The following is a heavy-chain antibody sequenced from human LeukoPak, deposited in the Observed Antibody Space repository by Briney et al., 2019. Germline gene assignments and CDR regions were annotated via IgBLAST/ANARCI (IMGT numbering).Heavy chain of an antibody. CDR1: GFTFSTYN. Sequence: GGSLRLSCAAPGFTFSTYNMNWLRQAPGKGLEWVSYISSGSSTIFYADSVKGRFTISRDNAKTSLYLRMNSLRAEDTAVYYCARATPSGSYWFDYWGQGTLVTVSS. J-gene: IGHJ4*02. V-gene: IGHV3-48*01. D-gene: IGHD3-10*01. CDR3: ARATPSGSYWFDY. CDR2: ISSGSSTI.